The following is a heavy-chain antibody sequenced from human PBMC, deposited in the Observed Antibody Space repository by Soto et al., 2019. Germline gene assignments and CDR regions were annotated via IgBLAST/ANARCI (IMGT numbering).Heavy chain of an antibody. CDR2: INPNSGGT. CDR3: ARDGSGSNRSYGLDV. V-gene: IGHV1-2*04. Sequence: ASVKVSCKASGYTFIGYNMHWVRQAPGQGLEWMGWINPNSGGTNYAQKFQDWVTMTRDTSISTAYMELSRLRSDDTAVYYCARDGSGSNRSYGLDVWGQGTTVTVSS. J-gene: IGHJ6*02. CDR1: GYTFIGYN. D-gene: IGHD3-10*01.